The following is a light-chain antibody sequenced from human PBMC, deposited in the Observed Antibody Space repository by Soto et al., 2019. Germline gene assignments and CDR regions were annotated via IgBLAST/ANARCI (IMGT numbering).Light chain of an antibody. Sequence: DIVLTQSPLSSPVTLGQPASISCRSSQRLVHSDGNTYLTWLQQRPGQPPRLLMYMISNRFSGVPDRFSGSGAGTDFTLKISRVEADDVGVYYCMQATQAYTFGQGTELEIK. CDR1: QRLVHSDGNTY. CDR3: MQATQAYT. CDR2: MIS. J-gene: IGKJ2*01. V-gene: IGKV2-24*01.